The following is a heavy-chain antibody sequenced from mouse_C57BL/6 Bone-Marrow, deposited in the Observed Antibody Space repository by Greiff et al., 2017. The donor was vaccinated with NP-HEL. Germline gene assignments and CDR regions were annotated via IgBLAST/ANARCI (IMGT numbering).Heavy chain of an antibody. CDR2: ISPGDGDT. V-gene: IGHV1-82*01. CDR3: ARGWKLGRDY. Sequence: LVESGPELVKPGASVKISCKASGYAFSSSWMNWVKQRPGKGLEWIGRISPGDGDTNYNGKFKGKATLTADKSSSTAYMQLSSLTSEDSAVYVYARGWKLGRDYWGQGTTLTVS. J-gene: IGHJ2*01. CDR1: GYAFSSSW. D-gene: IGHD4-1*01.